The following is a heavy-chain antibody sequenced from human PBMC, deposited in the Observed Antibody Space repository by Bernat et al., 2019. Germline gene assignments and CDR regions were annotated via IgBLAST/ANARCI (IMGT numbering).Heavy chain of an antibody. CDR3: ARDGYEYGDCPNWFDT. Sequence: QVQLVESGGGVVQPGRSLRLSCAASGFTFSRYCVHWVRQAPGKGLEWLTFISYDGRHKYYADSVKGRFTVSRDNSKNTMYLQMNILSDEDTAVYYCARDGYEYGDCPNWFDTWGQGTLVTVPS. J-gene: IGHJ5*02. D-gene: IGHD5-12*01. CDR1: GFTFSRYC. CDR2: ISYDGRHK. V-gene: IGHV3-30*03.